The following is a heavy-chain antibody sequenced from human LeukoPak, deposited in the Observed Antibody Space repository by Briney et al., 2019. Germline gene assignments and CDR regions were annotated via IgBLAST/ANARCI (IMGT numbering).Heavy chain of an antibody. CDR1: GGTFSSYA. D-gene: IGHD6-6*01. Sequence: SVKVSCKASGGTFSSYAISWVRQAPGQGLEWMGGIIPIFGTASYAQKFQGRVTMTRDTSTSTVYMELSSLRSEDTAVYYCARGREQLARYAEYFQHWGQGTLVTVSS. CDR2: IIPIFGTA. V-gene: IGHV1-69*05. CDR3: ARGREQLARYAEYFQH. J-gene: IGHJ1*01.